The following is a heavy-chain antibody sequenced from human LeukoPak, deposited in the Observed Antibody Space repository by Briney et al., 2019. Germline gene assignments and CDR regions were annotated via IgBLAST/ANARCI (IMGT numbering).Heavy chain of an antibody. CDR1: GFTFSSYA. CDR3: AKVGAYSSSWYGQYYFDY. V-gene: IGHV3-23*01. J-gene: IGHJ4*02. D-gene: IGHD6-13*01. Sequence: GESLRLSCAASGFTFSSYAMSWVRQAPGKGLEWVSTISNSGDSTHYADSVKGRFTISRDSSKNTLYLQMNSLRAEDTAVYYCAKVGAYSSSWYGQYYFDYWGQGTLVTVSS. CDR2: ISNSGDST.